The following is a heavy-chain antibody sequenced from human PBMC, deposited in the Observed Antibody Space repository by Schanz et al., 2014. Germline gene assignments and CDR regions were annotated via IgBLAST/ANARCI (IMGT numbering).Heavy chain of an antibody. D-gene: IGHD3-22*01. CDR3: ARDDRAYYYGMDV. J-gene: IGHJ6*02. V-gene: IGHV1-46*01. Sequence: QVQLVQSGAEVKKPGASVKVSCKASGYTFTSDSMHWVRQAPGQGLEWMGMINPSGGSTTYAQKFQGWVTVTRDTSISTVYMELSRVTYEDTAVYYCARDDRAYYYGMDVWGQGTTVTVSS. CDR2: INPSGGST. CDR1: GYTFTSDS.